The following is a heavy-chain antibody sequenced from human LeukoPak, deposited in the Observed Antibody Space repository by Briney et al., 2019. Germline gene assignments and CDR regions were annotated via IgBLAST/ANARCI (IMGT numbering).Heavy chain of an antibody. D-gene: IGHD1-26*01. Sequence: PSETLSLTCAVYGGPFSHYYWTWIRQPPGKGLEWIGEINESGSTNYDPSLKIRVSISVDTSKNHFSLNLTSVSAADTAVYYCASRVGRYLYYFGMDVWGQGTTVTVSS. CDR1: GGPFSHYY. J-gene: IGHJ6*02. CDR2: INESGST. V-gene: IGHV4-34*01. CDR3: ASRVGRYLYYFGMDV.